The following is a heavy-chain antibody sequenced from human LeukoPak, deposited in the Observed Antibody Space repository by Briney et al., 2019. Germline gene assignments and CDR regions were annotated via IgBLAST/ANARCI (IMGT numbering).Heavy chain of an antibody. V-gene: IGHV1-69*05. CDR1: GGTLSSYA. Sequence: ASVKVSCKASGGTLSSYAISWVRQAPGQGLEWMGRIIPIFGTANYAQKFQGRVTITTDESTSTAYMELSSLRSEDTAVYYCARSVYYYDSSGYYLHDDYWGQGTLVTVSS. CDR2: IIPIFGTA. D-gene: IGHD3-22*01. CDR3: ARSVYYYDSSGYYLHDDY. J-gene: IGHJ4*02.